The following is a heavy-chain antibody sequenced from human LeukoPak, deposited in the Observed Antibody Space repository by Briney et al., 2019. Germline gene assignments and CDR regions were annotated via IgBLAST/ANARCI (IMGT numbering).Heavy chain of an antibody. CDR2: INHSGST. CDR1: GGSFSGYY. Sequence: SETPSLTCAVYGGSFSGYYWSWIRQPPGKGLEWIGEINHSGSTNYNPSLKSRVTISVDTSKNQFSLKLSSVTAADTAVYYCARGSEYFDWLSPYDYWGQGTLVTVSS. D-gene: IGHD3-9*01. CDR3: ARGSEYFDWLSPYDY. J-gene: IGHJ4*02. V-gene: IGHV4-34*01.